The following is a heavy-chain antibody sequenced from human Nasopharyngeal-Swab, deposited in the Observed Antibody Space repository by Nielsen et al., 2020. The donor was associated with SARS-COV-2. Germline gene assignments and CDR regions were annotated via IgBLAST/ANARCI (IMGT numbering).Heavy chain of an antibody. V-gene: IGHV4-31*03. D-gene: IGHD4-17*01. CDR1: GGSISSGGYY. CDR3: ARGLTTVTTLEYFDL. CDR2: IYYSGST. J-gene: IGHJ2*01. Sequence: SETLSLTCTVSGGSISSGGYYWSWIRQPPGKGLEWIGYIYYSGSTYYNPSLKSRVTISVDTSKNQFSLKLSSVTAADTAVYYCARGLTTVTTLEYFDLWGRGTLVTVSS.